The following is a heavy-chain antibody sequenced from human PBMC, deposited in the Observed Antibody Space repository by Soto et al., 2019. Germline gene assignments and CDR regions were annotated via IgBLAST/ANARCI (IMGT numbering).Heavy chain of an antibody. CDR3: ARESEDLTSNFDY. CDR2: ISSTTNYI. Sequence: GGSLRLSCAASGFTFTRYSMNWVRQAPGKGLEWVSSISSTTNYIYYGGSMKGRFTISRDNAKNSLYLEMNSLRAEDTAVYYCARESEDLTSNFDYWGQGTLVTVSS. J-gene: IGHJ4*02. V-gene: IGHV3-21*06. CDR1: GFTFTRYS.